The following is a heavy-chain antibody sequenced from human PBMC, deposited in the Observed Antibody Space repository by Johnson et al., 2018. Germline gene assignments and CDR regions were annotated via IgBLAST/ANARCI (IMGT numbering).Heavy chain of an antibody. CDR2: ISSSSRYI. J-gene: IGHJ1*01. CDR1: GFTFSSYS. Sequence: EVRLVESGGGLVKPGGSLRLSCAASGFTFSSYSMNWVRQAPGKGLEWVSSISSSSRYIYYAASVQGRFTISRDNAKNSLSLQMNSLRAEDTAVYYCARDNLYDYDSSAYYFGGYFQHWGQGTLVTVSS. CDR3: ARDNLYDYDSSAYYFGGYFQH. V-gene: IGHV3-21*01. D-gene: IGHD3-22*01.